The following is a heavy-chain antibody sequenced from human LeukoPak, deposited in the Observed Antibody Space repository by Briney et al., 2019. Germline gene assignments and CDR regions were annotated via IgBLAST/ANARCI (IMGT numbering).Heavy chain of an antibody. CDR2: ISYDGSNK. D-gene: IGHD6-13*01. Sequence: GRSLRLSCAASGFTFNSYGMHWVRQAPGKGLELVAVISYDGSNKYYADSVKGRFTISRDNSKNTLYLQMNRLRAEDTAVYYCAKDSAAADNYYYYYGMDVWGQGTTVTVSS. CDR3: AKDSAAADNYYYYYGMDV. J-gene: IGHJ6*02. V-gene: IGHV3-30*18. CDR1: GFTFNSYG.